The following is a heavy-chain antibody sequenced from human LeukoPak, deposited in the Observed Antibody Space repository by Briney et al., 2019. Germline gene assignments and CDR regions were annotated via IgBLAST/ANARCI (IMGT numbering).Heavy chain of an antibody. CDR2: IYYSGST. CDR3: ARILTGYYTVDY. CDR1: GGSISSYY. Sequence: SETLSLTCTVSGGSISSYYWGWIRQPPGKGLEWIGSIYYSGSTYYNPSLKSRVTISVDTSKNQFSLKLSSVTAADTAVYYCARILTGYYTVDYWGQGTLVTVSS. V-gene: IGHV4-39*07. J-gene: IGHJ4*02. D-gene: IGHD3-9*01.